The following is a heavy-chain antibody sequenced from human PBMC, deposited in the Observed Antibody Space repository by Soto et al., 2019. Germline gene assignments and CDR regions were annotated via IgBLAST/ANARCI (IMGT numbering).Heavy chain of an antibody. CDR2: ISSTGTYK. Sequence: PGGSLRLSCASSGFTFSTYTMNWVRQAPGEGLEWVSSISSTGTYKYYADSMKGRFTISRDNPQNSLYLQMHSLRAEDTAVYYCASDEAARPGWLDTWGQGTLVTVSS. CDR1: GFTFSTYT. D-gene: IGHD2-15*01. J-gene: IGHJ5*02. CDR3: ASDEAARPGWLDT. V-gene: IGHV3-21*01.